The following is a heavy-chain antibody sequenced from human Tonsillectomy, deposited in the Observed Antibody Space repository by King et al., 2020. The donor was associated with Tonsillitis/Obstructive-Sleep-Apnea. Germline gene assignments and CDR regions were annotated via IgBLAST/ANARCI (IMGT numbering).Heavy chain of an antibody. CDR1: GGSISSYY. CDR2: IYYSGST. CDR3: ARGISGWYYFDY. V-gene: IGHV4-59*01. Sequence: QLQESGPGLVKPSETLSLTCTVSGGSISSYYWSWIRQPPGKGLEWIGYIYYSGSTNYNPSLKSRVTISVDTSKNQFSLKLSSVTAADTAVYYCARGISGWYYFDYWGQGTLVTVSS. D-gene: IGHD6-19*01. J-gene: IGHJ4*02.